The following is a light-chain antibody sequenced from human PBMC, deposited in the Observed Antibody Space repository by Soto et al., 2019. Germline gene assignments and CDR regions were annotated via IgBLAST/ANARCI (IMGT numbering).Light chain of an antibody. Sequence: SVLTQPPSVSGSPGQSVTISCTGTSSDVGSYNRVSWYQQPPGTAPKLMIYEVSNRPSGVPDRFSGSKSGNTASLTISGFQAEDEADYYCSSYTSSSSFVVFGTGTKVTVL. CDR3: SSYTSSSSFVV. CDR2: EVS. V-gene: IGLV2-18*02. J-gene: IGLJ1*01. CDR1: SSDVGSYNR.